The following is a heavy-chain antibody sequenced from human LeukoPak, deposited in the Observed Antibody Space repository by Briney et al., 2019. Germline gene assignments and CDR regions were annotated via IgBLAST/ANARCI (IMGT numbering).Heavy chain of an antibody. J-gene: IGHJ4*02. CDR1: GGSISSGGYY. CDR3: ARVGALEMATIGY. CDR2: IYYSGST. D-gene: IGHD5-24*01. Sequence: SQTLSLTCTVSGGSISSGGYYWSWIRQHPGKGLEWIGYIYYSGSTYYNPSLKSRVTISVDTSKNQFSLKLSSVTAADTAVYYCARVGALEMATIGYWGQGTLVTVSS. V-gene: IGHV4-31*03.